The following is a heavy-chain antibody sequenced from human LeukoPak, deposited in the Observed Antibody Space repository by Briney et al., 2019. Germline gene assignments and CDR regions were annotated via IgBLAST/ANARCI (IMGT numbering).Heavy chain of an antibody. CDR2: VSDRGDAT. CDR3: AKHITVARSSHYIDY. D-gene: IGHD4-11*01. J-gene: IGHJ4*02. V-gene: IGHV3-23*01. Sequence: GGSLRLSCAASGFTFNSYAMSWVRQAPGKGLEWVSVVSDRGDATHDADSVKGRFSISGDNSANTLYLQMNSLRADDTAVYYCAKHITVARSSHYIDYWGQGTLVTVSS. CDR1: GFTFNSYA.